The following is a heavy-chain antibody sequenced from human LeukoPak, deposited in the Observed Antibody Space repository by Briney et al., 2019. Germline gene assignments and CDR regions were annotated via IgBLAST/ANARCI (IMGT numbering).Heavy chain of an antibody. Sequence: ASVKVSCKASGYTFTGYYMHWVRQAPGQGLEWMGWINPNSGGTNYAQKFQGRVTMTRDTSISTAYMELSRLRSDDTAVYYCARFGCRGGNCYPDYWGQGTLVTVSS. CDR1: GYTFTGYY. CDR3: ARFGCRGGNCYPDY. V-gene: IGHV1-2*02. CDR2: INPNSGGT. D-gene: IGHD2-15*01. J-gene: IGHJ4*02.